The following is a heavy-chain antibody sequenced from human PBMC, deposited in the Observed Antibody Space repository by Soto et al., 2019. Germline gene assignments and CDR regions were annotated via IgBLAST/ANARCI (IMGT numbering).Heavy chain of an antibody. CDR3: ARHSYYYGSTYGCWLYP. Sequence: TSETLSLTCAVYGGSFRGYYWSWIRQPPGKGLEWIGEINHSGSTNYNPSLKSRVTISVDTSKNQFSLKLSYVTAADTAVYYCARHSYYYGSTYGCWLYPWGQGTLVTVSS. CDR1: GGSFRGYY. V-gene: IGHV4-34*01. J-gene: IGHJ5*02. D-gene: IGHD3-10*01. CDR2: INHSGST.